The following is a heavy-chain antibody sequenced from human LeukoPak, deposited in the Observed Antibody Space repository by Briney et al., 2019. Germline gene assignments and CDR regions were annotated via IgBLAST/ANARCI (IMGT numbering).Heavy chain of an antibody. CDR2: IFHSGNT. CDR1: GGSIRSGDYS. J-gene: IGHJ3*01. CDR3: ARVALFGPGSPIIDDAVDV. D-gene: IGHD3-10*01. V-gene: IGHV4-30-2*01. Sequence: PSQTLSLTCAVSGGSIRSGDYSWSWIRQPPGKGLEWIGYIFHSGNTYYNPSLKSRVTISVDRSKNQFSLNLSSVTAADTAVYYCARVALFGPGSPIIDDAVDVWGQGTMVTVSS.